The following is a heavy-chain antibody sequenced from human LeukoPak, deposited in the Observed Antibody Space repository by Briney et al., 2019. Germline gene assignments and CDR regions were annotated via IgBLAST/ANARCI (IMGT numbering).Heavy chain of an antibody. Sequence: RGSLRLSCAASGFTFSSYAMSWVRQAPGKGLEWVSAISGSGGSTYYADSVKGRFTISRDNSKNTLYLQMNSLRAEDTAVYYCAKSLDILTGYSIYWGQGTLVTVSS. CDR1: GFTFSSYA. CDR3: AKSLDILTGYSIY. J-gene: IGHJ4*02. CDR2: ISGSGGST. V-gene: IGHV3-23*01. D-gene: IGHD3-9*01.